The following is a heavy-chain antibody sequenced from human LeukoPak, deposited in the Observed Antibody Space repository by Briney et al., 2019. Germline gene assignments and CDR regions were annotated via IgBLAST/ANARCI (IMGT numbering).Heavy chain of an antibody. Sequence: ASVKVSCKASGYTFGSYSMHWVRQAPGQGLEWMGMIDPRGDSTANARKFQGRVTVTMDTSTSTVYMELSSLTSEDTAVYYCARDNFWSFDYWGQGTLVTVSS. D-gene: IGHD1-20*01. J-gene: IGHJ4*02. V-gene: IGHV1-46*01. CDR1: GYTFGSYS. CDR3: ARDNFWSFDY. CDR2: IDPRGDST.